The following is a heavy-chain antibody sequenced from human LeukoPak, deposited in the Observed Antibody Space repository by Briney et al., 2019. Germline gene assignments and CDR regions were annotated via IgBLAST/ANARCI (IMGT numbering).Heavy chain of an antibody. CDR1: GFTFSSYA. D-gene: IGHD2-2*02. CDR3: ARDGYCSSTSCYTGLDY. Sequence: GGSLRLSCAVFGFTFSSYAMHWVRQAPGKGLEWVAVISYDGSNKYYADSVKGRFTISRDNSKNTLYLQMNSLRAEDTAVYYCARDGYCSSTSCYTGLDYWGQGTLVTISS. J-gene: IGHJ4*02. V-gene: IGHV3-30*04. CDR2: ISYDGSNK.